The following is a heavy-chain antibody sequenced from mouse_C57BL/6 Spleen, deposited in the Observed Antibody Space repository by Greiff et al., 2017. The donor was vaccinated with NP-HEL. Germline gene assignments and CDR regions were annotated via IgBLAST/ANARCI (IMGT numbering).Heavy chain of an antibody. V-gene: IGHV1-50*01. CDR2: IDPSDSYT. CDR3: ARGGEGYYRFAY. CDR1: GYTFTSYW. D-gene: IGHD2-3*01. Sequence: QVQLKQPGAELVKPGASVKLSCKASGYTFTSYWMQWVKQRPGQGLEWIGEIDPSDSYTNYNQKFKGKATLTVDTSSSTAYMQLSSLTSEDSAVYYCARGGEGYYRFAYWGQGTLVTVSA. J-gene: IGHJ3*01.